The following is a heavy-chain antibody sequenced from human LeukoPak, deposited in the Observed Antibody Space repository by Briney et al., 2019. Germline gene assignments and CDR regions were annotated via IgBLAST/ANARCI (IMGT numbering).Heavy chain of an antibody. CDR2: IYTSGST. Sequence: SETLSLTCTVSGGSISSYYWSWIRQPAGKGLEWIGRIYTSGSTNYNPSLKSRVTMSVDTSKNQFSLKLSSVTAADTAVYYCARGPQSSSRPQEYFQHWGQGTLVTVSS. CDR3: ARGPQSSSRPQEYFQH. V-gene: IGHV4-4*07. D-gene: IGHD6-13*01. J-gene: IGHJ1*01. CDR1: GGSISSYY.